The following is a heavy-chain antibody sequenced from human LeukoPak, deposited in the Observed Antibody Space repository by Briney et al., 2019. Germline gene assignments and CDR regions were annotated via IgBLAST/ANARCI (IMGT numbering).Heavy chain of an antibody. D-gene: IGHD6-19*01. CDR2: FDPEDGET. V-gene: IGHV1-24*01. CDR3: ATPSGYSSGRGGEYFDY. Sequence: GFDPEDGETIYAQKFQDRVTMTEDTSTATAYRELSSLRSEDTAVYYCATPSGYSSGRGGEYFDYWGQGTLVTVSS. J-gene: IGHJ4*02.